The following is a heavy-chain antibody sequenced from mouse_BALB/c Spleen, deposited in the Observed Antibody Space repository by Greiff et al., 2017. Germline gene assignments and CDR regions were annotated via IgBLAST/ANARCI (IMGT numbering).Heavy chain of an antibody. J-gene: IGHJ1*01. D-gene: IGHD1-2*01. V-gene: IGHV1-80*01. CDR1: GYAFSSYW. Sequence: QVQLKQSGAELVRPGSSVKISCKASGYAFSSYWMNWVKQRPGQGLEWIGQIYPGDGDTNYNGKFKGKATLTADKSSSTAYMQLSSLTSEDSAVYFCAKTTATLYWYFDVWGAGTTVTVSS. CDR2: IYPGDGDT. CDR3: AKTTATLYWYFDV.